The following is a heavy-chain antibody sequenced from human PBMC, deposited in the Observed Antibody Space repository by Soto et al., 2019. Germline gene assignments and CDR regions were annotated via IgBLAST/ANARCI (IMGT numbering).Heavy chain of an antibody. V-gene: IGHV1-69*13. D-gene: IGHD3-10*01. CDR1: GGTFSSYA. CDR2: IIPIFGTA. Sequence: SVKVSCKASGGTFSSYAISWVRQAPGQGLEWMGGIIPIFGTANYAQKFQGRVTITADESTSTAYMELSSLRSEDTAVYYCARDLGNYYGSGSYYNRMTFDPWGQGNLVTVSS. CDR3: ARDLGNYYGSGSYYNRMTFDP. J-gene: IGHJ5*02.